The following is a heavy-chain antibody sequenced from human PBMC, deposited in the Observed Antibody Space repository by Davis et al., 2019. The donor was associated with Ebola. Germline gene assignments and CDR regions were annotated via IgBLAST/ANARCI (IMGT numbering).Heavy chain of an antibody. CDR3: ARLSGLFSSSSGALYFDL. CDR1: GGSISSGTYY. J-gene: IGHJ2*01. CDR2: IYYDGRT. D-gene: IGHD6-6*01. Sequence: SETLSLTCSVSGGSISSGTYYWGWVRRPPGKGLEWIGSIYYDGRTYYRSSLEGRVTILLDTSKNQFSLKLRSVTAADTAVYFCARLSGLFSSSSGALYFDLWGRGTLVSVSS. V-gene: IGHV4-39*07.